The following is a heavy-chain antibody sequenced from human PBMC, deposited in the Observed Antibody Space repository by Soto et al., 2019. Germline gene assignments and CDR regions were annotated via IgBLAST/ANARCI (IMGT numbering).Heavy chain of an antibody. Sequence: QVQLQESGPGLVKPSETLSLTCTVSGGSISSYYWSWIRQPPGKGLEWIGYIYYSGSTNYNPSLKSRVTISVDTSKNQFSLKLSSVTAADTAVYSCARNRFLEDVWGQGTTVTVSS. CDR2: IYYSGST. CDR1: GGSISSYY. CDR3: ARNRFLEDV. D-gene: IGHD3-10*01. V-gene: IGHV4-59*01. J-gene: IGHJ6*02.